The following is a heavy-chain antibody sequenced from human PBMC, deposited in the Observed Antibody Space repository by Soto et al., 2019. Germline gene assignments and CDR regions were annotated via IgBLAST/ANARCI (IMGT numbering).Heavy chain of an antibody. D-gene: IGHD1-26*01. CDR1: GLTLRDYG. Sequence: PGGSLRLSCVASGLTLRDYGLNWVRQAPGKGLEWVSGLNWNSVTPGYGDSVKGRFSISRDNGKYALYLQMTSLRPEDTALYYCVKDISGAYSGPNYDAWGQGTLVTVSS. CDR2: LNWNSVTP. CDR3: VKDISGAYSGPNYDA. J-gene: IGHJ4*02. V-gene: IGHV3-20*04.